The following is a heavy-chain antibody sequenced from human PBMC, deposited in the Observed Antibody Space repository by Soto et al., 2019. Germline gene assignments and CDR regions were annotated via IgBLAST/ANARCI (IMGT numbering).Heavy chain of an antibody. V-gene: IGHV1-18*01. J-gene: IGHJ4*02. CDR3: AKDTGVVEWLSLVFDY. CDR2: ISAYNGNT. CDR1: GYTFTSYG. D-gene: IGHD3-3*01. Sequence: ASVKVSCKASGYTFTSYGISWVRQAPGQGLEWIGWISAYNGNTNYAQKLQGRVTMTTDTSTSTAYMELRSLRSDDTAVYYCAKDTGVVEWLSLVFDYWGQGTLVTVSS.